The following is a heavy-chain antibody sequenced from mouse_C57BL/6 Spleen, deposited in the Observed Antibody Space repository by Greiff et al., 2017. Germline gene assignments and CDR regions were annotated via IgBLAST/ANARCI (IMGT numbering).Heavy chain of an antibody. D-gene: IGHD4-1*01. CDR1: GYAFSSYW. CDR3: ARLSGTHWYFDV. Sequence: QVQLQQSGAELVKPGASVKISCKASGYAFSSYWMNWVKQRPGKGLEWIGQIYPGDGDTNYNGKFKGKAPLTADKSSSTAYMQLRSLTSEDSAVYFCARLSGTHWYFDVCGTGTTVTVSS. CDR2: IYPGDGDT. V-gene: IGHV1-80*01. J-gene: IGHJ1*03.